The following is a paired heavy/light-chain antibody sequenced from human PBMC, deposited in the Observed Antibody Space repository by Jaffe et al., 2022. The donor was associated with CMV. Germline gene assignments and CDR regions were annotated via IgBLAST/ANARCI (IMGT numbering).Heavy chain of an antibody. CDR2: IYPGDSDT. CDR1: GYSFANYW. V-gene: IGHV5-51*01. CDR3: ARQGNRGRFEY. Sequence: EVHLVQSGADVKKPGESLKISCKGSGYSFANYWIAWLRQMPGKGPDYMGIIYPGDSDTRYNPSFQGQVTISADKSSSTAYLQWSNLKASDTAIYYCARQGNRGRFEYWGQGTLVTVSS. J-gene: IGHJ4*02. D-gene: IGHD3-10*01.
Light chain of an antibody. V-gene: IGKV3-15*01. CDR2: SIS. Sequence: EIVMTQSPATLSVSPGERATLSCRASQSVYSNLAWYQQKPGQAPRLLIYSISTRATDIPARFSGSGSGTEFTLTISSLQSEDFAIYYCQQYNTWPLYTFGQGTKLEIK. CDR1: QSVYSN. CDR3: QQYNTWPLYT. J-gene: IGKJ2*01.